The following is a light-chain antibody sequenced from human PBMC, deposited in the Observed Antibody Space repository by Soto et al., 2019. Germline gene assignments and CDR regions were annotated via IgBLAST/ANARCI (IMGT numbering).Light chain of an antibody. V-gene: IGLV1-40*01. CDR3: QSYDSSLVGSV. J-gene: IGLJ1*01. Sequence: QSVLTQPPSVSGAPGQRVTISCTGSSSNIGAGYHVHWYQQLPGTAPKLLIYANDNRPSGVPDRFSGSTSGTSASLAITGLQAEDEADYYCQSYDSSLVGSVFGPGTKVTVL. CDR1: SSNIGAGYH. CDR2: AND.